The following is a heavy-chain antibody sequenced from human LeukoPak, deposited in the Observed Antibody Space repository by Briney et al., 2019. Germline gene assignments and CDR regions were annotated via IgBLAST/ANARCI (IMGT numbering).Heavy chain of an antibody. CDR3: ARGILTYKYCSSTSCFPSFDY. CDR1: GGSFSGYY. D-gene: IGHD2-2*01. J-gene: IGHJ4*02. CDR2: INHSGST. V-gene: IGHV4-34*01. Sequence: SETLSLTCAVYGGSFSGYYWSWIRQPPGKGLEWIGEINHSGSTNYNPSLKGRVTISVDTSKNQFSLKLSSVTAADTAVYYCARGILTYKYCSSTSCFPSFDYWGQGTLVTVSS.